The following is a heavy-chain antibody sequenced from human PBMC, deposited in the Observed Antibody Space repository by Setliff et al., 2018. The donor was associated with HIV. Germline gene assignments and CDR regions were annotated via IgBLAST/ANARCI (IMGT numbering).Heavy chain of an antibody. CDR1: NYSISSAYY. CDR2: IYHSGST. Sequence: PSETLSLTCAVSNYSISSAYYWGWIRHPPGKGLEWIGSIYHSGSTYYNPSLKSRVTISVDTSKNQFSLKRSSVTAADTAVYYCARRPAGAVAGGYGMDVWGQGTTVTVSS. D-gene: IGHD6-19*01. CDR3: ARRPAGAVAGGYGMDV. V-gene: IGHV4-38-2*01. J-gene: IGHJ6*02.